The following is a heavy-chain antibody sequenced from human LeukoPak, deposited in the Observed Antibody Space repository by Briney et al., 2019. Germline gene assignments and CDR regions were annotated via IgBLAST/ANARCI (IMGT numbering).Heavy chain of an antibody. J-gene: IGHJ4*02. Sequence: GGSLRLSCAASGFTFSSYEMNWVRQAPGKGLEWVSYISSSGSTIYYADSVKGRFTISRDNAKNSLYLQMNSLRAEDTAVYYCAKRPGNGDSSGYYYGYFDYWGQGTLVTVSS. CDR1: GFTFSSYE. CDR3: AKRPGNGDSSGYYYGYFDY. V-gene: IGHV3-48*03. D-gene: IGHD3-22*01. CDR2: ISSSGSTI.